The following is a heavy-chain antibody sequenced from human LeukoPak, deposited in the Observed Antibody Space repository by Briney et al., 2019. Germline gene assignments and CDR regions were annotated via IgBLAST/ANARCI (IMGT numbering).Heavy chain of an antibody. CDR2: IYYSGGT. J-gene: IGHJ4*02. CDR1: GGSISSYY. Sequence: SETLSLTCTVSGGSISSYYWSWIRQPPGKGLEWIGYIYYSGGTNYNPSLKSRVTISVDTSKKQFSLRLNSVTAADAAVYYCARRGGDSSGNFDYWGQGTLVTVSS. V-gene: IGHV4-59*08. CDR3: ARRGGDSSGNFDY. D-gene: IGHD3-22*01.